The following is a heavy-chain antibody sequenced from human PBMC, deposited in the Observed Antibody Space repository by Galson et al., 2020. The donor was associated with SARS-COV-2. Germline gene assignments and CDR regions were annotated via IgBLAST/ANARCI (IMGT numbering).Heavy chain of an antibody. CDR3: ARGAGAWFGELLDY. D-gene: IGHD3-10*01. V-gene: IGHV7-4-1*02. J-gene: IGHJ4*02. CDR2: INTNTGNP. Sequence: ASVKVSCKASGYIFNNYALNWVRQAPGQGLEWMAWINTNTGNPTYAQGFTGRFAFSLDTSISTAYLQISSLKAEDTAIYYCARGAGAWFGELLDYWGQGTLVTVCS. CDR1: GYIFNNYA.